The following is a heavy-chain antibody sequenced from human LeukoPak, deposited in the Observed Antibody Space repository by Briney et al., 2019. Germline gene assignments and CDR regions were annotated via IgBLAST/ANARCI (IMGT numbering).Heavy chain of an antibody. Sequence: SETLSLTRTVSGGSISSYYWSWIRQPPGKGLEWIGYIYYSGSTNYNPSLKSRVTISVDTSKNQFSLKLSSVTAADTAVYYCARQRWLRGDFDYWGQGTLVTVSS. CDR1: GGSISSYY. CDR3: ARQRWLRGDFDY. V-gene: IGHV4-59*08. CDR2: IYYSGST. J-gene: IGHJ4*02. D-gene: IGHD5-24*01.